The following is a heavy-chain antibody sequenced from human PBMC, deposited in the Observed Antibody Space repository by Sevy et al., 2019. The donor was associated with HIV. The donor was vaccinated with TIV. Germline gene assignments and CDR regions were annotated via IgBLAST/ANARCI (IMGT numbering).Heavy chain of an antibody. Sequence: GGSLRLSCAASGFTFSSYAMSWVRQAPGKGLEWVSAISGSGGSTYYADSVKGRLTISRDNSKNTLYLQMNSLRAEVTAVYYCAKTTYYYGSGSYYHQDYFDYWGQGTLVTVSS. CDR2: ISGSGGST. CDR1: GFTFSSYA. V-gene: IGHV3-23*01. J-gene: IGHJ4*02. CDR3: AKTTYYYGSGSYYHQDYFDY. D-gene: IGHD3-10*01.